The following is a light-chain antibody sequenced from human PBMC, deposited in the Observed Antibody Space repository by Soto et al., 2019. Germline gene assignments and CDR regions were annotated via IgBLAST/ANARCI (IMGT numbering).Light chain of an antibody. Sequence: EIVLTQSPATLSLFPGERATLSCRANQSVSRDLAWYQQKPGQAPRLLIYGAFTRATGIPARFSGSGSGTEFTLTISSLQSEDFAVYYCQQYKNWPPLTFGGGTKVEIK. CDR2: GAF. V-gene: IGKV3-15*01. CDR3: QQYKNWPPLT. CDR1: QSVSRD. J-gene: IGKJ4*01.